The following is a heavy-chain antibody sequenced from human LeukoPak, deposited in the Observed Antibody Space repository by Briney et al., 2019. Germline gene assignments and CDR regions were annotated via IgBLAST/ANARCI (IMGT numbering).Heavy chain of an antibody. Sequence: GASVKVSCKASGYTFTSYAMNWVRQAPGQGLEWMGWINTNTGNPTYAQGFTGRFVFSLDTSVSTAYLQISSLKAEDTAVYYCARDWGDYDFWSGYSTIFDHWGQGTLVTVSS. CDR2: INTNTGNP. D-gene: IGHD3-3*01. CDR3: ARDWGDYDFWSGYSTIFDH. V-gene: IGHV7-4-1*02. CDR1: GYTFTSYA. J-gene: IGHJ4*02.